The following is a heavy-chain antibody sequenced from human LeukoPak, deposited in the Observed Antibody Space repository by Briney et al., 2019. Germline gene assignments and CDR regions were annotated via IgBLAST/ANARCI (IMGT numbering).Heavy chain of an antibody. V-gene: IGHV1-69*05. CDR1: GGTFSSYA. D-gene: IGHD3-22*01. J-gene: IGHJ4*02. CDR3: ARSYYDSSGFDY. Sequence: AASVEVSCKASGGTFSSYAISWVRQAPGQGLEWMGGIIPIFGTANYAQKFQGRVTITTDESTSTAYMELSSLRSEDTAVYYCARSYYDSSGFDYWGQGTLVTVSS. CDR2: IIPIFGTA.